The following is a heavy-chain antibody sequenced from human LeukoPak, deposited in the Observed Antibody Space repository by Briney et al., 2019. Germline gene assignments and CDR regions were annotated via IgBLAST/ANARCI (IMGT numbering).Heavy chain of an antibody. Sequence: KPSETLSLTCTVSGGSISSGSYYWSWIRQPPGKGLECIGSISYSGSTKYNPSLKSRITISVDTSKNHFSLKLNSVTAADTAIYYCARQRTVVTPEFFDYWGQGTLVIVSS. V-gene: IGHV4-39*01. J-gene: IGHJ4*02. CDR2: ISYSGST. D-gene: IGHD4-23*01. CDR1: GGSISSGSYY. CDR3: ARQRTVVTPEFFDY.